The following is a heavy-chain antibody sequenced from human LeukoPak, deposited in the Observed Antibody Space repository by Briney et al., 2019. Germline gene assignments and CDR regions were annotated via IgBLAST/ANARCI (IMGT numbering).Heavy chain of an antibody. J-gene: IGHJ6*02. V-gene: IGHV3-23*01. D-gene: IGHD2-8*01. CDR2: ISGSGGST. CDR1: GFTFSSYA. CDR3: AKGGQDIVLMVYAKGYYYYGMDV. Sequence: GGSLRLSCAASGFTFSSYAMSWVRQAPGKGLEWVSAISGSGGSTYYADSVEGRFTISRDNSKNTLYLQMNSLRAEDTAVYYCAKGGQDIVLMVYAKGYYYYGMDVWGQGTTVTVSS.